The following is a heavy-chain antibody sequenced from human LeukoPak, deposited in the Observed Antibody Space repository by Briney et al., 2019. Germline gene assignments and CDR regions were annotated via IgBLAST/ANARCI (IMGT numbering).Heavy chain of an antibody. CDR1: GYTFTDYH. V-gene: IGHV1-2*02. CDR2: INPNSNTT. CDR3: ARGAPAGRNWYQARGWCGP. J-gene: IGHJ5*02. Sequence: GASVKVSCKAFGYTFTDYHIHWLRQAPGQGFEWMGWINPNSNTTNYGQKFQGRVTITRDTSISTAYMELRRLRSDDTAVYYCARGAPAGRNWYQARGWCGPWGQGTLVTVSS. D-gene: IGHD6-13*01.